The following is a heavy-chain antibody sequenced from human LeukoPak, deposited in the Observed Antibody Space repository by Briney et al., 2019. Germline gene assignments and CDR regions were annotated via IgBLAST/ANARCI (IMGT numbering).Heavy chain of an antibody. Sequence: PGGSLTLSCAASGFTFNHYAFNWVRQPPGKGLEWVSGISDGGTTYYAVSVNGRITICRDNAKNSLYLQMNSLRAEDTAFYYCARDDPYSGYDYDYWGRGVLVTVSS. J-gene: IGHJ4*02. CDR2: ISDGGTT. CDR3: ARDDPYSGYDYDY. V-gene: IGHV3-20*04. CDR1: GFTFNHYA. D-gene: IGHD5-12*01.